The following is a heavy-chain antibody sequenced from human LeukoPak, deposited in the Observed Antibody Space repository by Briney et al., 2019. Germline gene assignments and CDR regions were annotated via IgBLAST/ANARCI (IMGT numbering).Heavy chain of an antibody. D-gene: IGHD1-26*01. CDR1: GGSISSYY. Sequence: SEILSLTCTVSGGSISSYYWSWIRQPPGKGLVWIGYIYYSGSTNYNPSLKSRVTISVDTSKNQFSLKLGSVTAADTAVYYCARFNSGSYQHYFDYWGQGTLVTVSS. V-gene: IGHV4-59*01. J-gene: IGHJ4*02. CDR3: ARFNSGSYQHYFDY. CDR2: IYYSGST.